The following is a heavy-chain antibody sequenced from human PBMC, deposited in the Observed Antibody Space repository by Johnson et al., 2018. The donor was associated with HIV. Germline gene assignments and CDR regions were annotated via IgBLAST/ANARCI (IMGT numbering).Heavy chain of an antibody. CDR3: AKERAYIRTFYI. D-gene: IGHD5-18*01. V-gene: IGHV3-30*18. CDR1: GFTFSSYG. J-gene: IGHJ3*02. CDR2: ISYDGSNK. Sequence: QVQLVESGGGVVQPGRSLRLSCAASGFTFSSYGMHWVRQAPGKGLEWVAIISYDGSNKYYRDSVKGRFTISRDNSKNTLYLQMNSLRAEDTAVYYCAKERAYIRTFYIWGQGTLGTGSS.